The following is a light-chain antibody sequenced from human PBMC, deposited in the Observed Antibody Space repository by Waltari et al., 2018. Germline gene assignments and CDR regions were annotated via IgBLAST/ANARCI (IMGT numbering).Light chain of an antibody. J-gene: IGKJ2*01. V-gene: IGKV3-11*01. Sequence: EIVLTQSPATLSLSPGERATLSCRASQSVSSYLAWYQQKPGQAPRLLIYDTSIRAAGIPARFSGSGTGTDFTLTIRSLEPEDFAVYYCQQRTNLPPWVTFGQGTKVEIK. CDR3: QQRTNLPPWVT. CDR2: DTS. CDR1: QSVSSY.